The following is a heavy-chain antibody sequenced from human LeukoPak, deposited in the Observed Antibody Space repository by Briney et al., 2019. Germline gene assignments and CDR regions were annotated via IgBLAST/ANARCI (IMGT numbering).Heavy chain of an antibody. Sequence: GGSLRLSCAASGFTFSDHYMTWIRQAPGKGLLWVSYISSSGYTIYYADSVKGRFTISRDNARSSLYLLMNRLRAEDTAVYFCARDGGQGTMVRGPKGSFDMWGRGTMVTVSS. D-gene: IGHD3-10*01. J-gene: IGHJ3*02. CDR2: ISSSGYTI. CDR3: ARDGGQGTMVRGPKGSFDM. CDR1: GFTFSDHY. V-gene: IGHV3-11*04.